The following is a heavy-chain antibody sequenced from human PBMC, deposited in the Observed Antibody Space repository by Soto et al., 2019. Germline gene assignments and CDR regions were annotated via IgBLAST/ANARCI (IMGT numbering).Heavy chain of an antibody. CDR3: AKERSVVATTPDFDY. J-gene: IGHJ4*02. CDR1: GFTFSSFG. CDR2: ASYDGSYK. Sequence: QVQLVESGGGVVQPGRSLRLSCAASGFTFSSFGMHWVRQAPGKGLEWVAVASYDGSYKYYADSVKGRFTISRDNSKNELYLQMNSLRAEDTAVYYCAKERSVVATTPDFDYWGQGTLVTVSS. D-gene: IGHD5-12*01. V-gene: IGHV3-30*18.